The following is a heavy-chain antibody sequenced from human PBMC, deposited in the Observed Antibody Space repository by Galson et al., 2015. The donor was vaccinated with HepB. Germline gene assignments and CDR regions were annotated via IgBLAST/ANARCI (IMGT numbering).Heavy chain of an antibody. Sequence: SVKVSCKASGYTFTSYGISWVRQAPGQGLEWMGWISDYNGNTNYAQKLQGRVTMTTDTSTSTAYMELRSLRSDDTAVYYCARESGGYCSSISCPFDYWGQGTLVTVSS. CDR1: GYTFTSYG. D-gene: IGHD2-2*01. J-gene: IGHJ4*02. CDR2: ISDYNGNT. V-gene: IGHV1-18*04. CDR3: ARESGGYCSSISCPFDY.